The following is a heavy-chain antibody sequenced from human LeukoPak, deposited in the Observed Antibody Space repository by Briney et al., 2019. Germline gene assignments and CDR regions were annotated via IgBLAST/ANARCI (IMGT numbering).Heavy chain of an antibody. CDR3: ARDLLVGSGWAYDAFYI. CDR2: ISAYNGNT. Sequence: GASVKVSCKASGYTFTSYGISWARQAPGQGLEWMGWISAYNGNTNYAQKLQGRVTMTTDTSTSTAYMELRSLRSDDTAVYYCARDLLVGSGWAYDAFYIWGQGTMVTVSS. CDR1: GYTFTSYG. V-gene: IGHV1-18*01. D-gene: IGHD6-19*01. J-gene: IGHJ3*02.